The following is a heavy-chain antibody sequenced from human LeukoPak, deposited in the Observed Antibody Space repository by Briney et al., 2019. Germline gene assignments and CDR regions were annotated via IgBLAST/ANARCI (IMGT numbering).Heavy chain of an antibody. Sequence: ASVKVSCKASGYTFTSYAMHWVRQAPGQRLEWMGWINAGNGNTKYSQKFQGRVTITRDTSASTAYMELNSLRAEDTAVYYCAKVLSYYYDSSGHDAFDIWGQGTMVTVSS. J-gene: IGHJ3*02. D-gene: IGHD3-22*01. V-gene: IGHV1-3*01. CDR1: GYTFTSYA. CDR2: INAGNGNT. CDR3: AKVLSYYYDSSGHDAFDI.